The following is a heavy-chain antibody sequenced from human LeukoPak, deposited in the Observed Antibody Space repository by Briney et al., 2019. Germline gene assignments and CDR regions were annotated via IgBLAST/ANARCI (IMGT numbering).Heavy chain of an antibody. D-gene: IGHD3-10*01. CDR3: ARGGTYGSGRNQHTTLDY. CDR2: VYPSGGT. CDR1: GGSISNGY. V-gene: IGHV4-4*07. J-gene: IGHJ4*02. Sequence: SETLSLTCTVSGGSISNGYWSWIRQAAGKELEWIGRVYPSGGTNYNPSLKSRVSISLDKSKKQFSLILNPVTAADTAVYYCARGGTYGSGRNQHTTLDYWGPGTLVTVSS.